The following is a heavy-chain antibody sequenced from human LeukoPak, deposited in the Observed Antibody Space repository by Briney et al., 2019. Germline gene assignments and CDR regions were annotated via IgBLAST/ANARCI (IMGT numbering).Heavy chain of an antibody. D-gene: IGHD2-21*01. CDR3: VKEPGQDGDFDY. CDR2: IRYDGSNK. Sequence: GGSLRLSCAASGFTFSSYGMHWVRQAPGKGLEWVAFIRYDGSNKYYADSVKGRFTISRDNSKNTLYLQMNSLRAEDTAVYYCVKEPGQDGDFDYWGQGTLVTVSS. J-gene: IGHJ4*02. V-gene: IGHV3-30*02. CDR1: GFTFSSYG.